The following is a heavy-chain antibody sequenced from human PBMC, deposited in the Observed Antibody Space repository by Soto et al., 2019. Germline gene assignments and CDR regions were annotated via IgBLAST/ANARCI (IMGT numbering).Heavy chain of an antibody. V-gene: IGHV1-69*01. D-gene: IGHD3-3*01. CDR2: IIPIFGTA. CDR3: ARPLKYDDSWSGYPPFDF. Sequence: QVQLVQSGAEVKKPGSSVKVSCKASGGTFSSYSINWVRQAPGQGLEWMGGIIPIFGTANYAQKFQGRVTITADQSTSTAYMELSSLRSEDTAVYYCARPLKYDDSWSGYPPFDFWGQGTLVTVSS. J-gene: IGHJ4*02. CDR1: GGTFSSYS.